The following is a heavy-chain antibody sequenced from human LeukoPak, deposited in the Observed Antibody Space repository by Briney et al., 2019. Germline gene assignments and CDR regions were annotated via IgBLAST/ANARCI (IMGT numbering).Heavy chain of an antibody. J-gene: IGHJ4*02. Sequence: PGGSLRLSCAASGFTFSSYAMSWVRQAPGKGLEWVSAISGSGGSTYYADSVKGRFTISRDNSKNTLYLQMDSLRAEDTAVYYCAKDESGSYYSYFDYWGQGTLVTVSS. CDR2: ISGSGGST. CDR1: GFTFSSYA. D-gene: IGHD1-26*01. CDR3: AKDESGSYYSYFDY. V-gene: IGHV3-23*01.